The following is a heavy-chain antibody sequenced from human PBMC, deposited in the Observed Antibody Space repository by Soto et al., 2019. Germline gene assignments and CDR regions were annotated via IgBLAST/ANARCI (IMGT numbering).Heavy chain of an antibody. CDR3: ASAGHSCYDIGWYFDL. D-gene: IGHD5-12*01. CDR1: GFTFSSYS. Sequence: EVQLVESGGGLVQPGGSLRLSCAASGFTFSSYSMNWVRQAPGKGLEWVSYISSSSSTIYYADSVKGRFTISRDNAKNSLYLQMNSLRAEDTAVYYCASAGHSCYDIGWYFDLWGRGTLVTVSS. J-gene: IGHJ2*01. V-gene: IGHV3-48*01. CDR2: ISSSSSTI.